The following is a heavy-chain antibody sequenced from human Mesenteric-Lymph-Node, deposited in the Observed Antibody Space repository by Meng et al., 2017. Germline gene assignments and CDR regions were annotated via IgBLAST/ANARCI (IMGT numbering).Heavy chain of an antibody. J-gene: IGHJ3*02. CDR1: GFIFSDYW. CDR2: ISSSGSTI. D-gene: IGHD6-13*01. V-gene: IGHV3-48*04. Sequence: GSLRLSCAASGFIFSDYWMSWVRQAPGKGLEWVSYISSSGSTIYYADSVKGRFTISRDNAKNSLYLQMNSLRAEDTAVYYCASEYSSRWYSTHAFNIWGQGTMVTVSS. CDR3: ASEYSSRWYSTHAFNI.